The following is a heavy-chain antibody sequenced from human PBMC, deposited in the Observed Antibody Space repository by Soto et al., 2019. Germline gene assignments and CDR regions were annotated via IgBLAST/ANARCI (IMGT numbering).Heavy chain of an antibody. J-gene: IGHJ6*02. CDR1: GDSISSSSYY. D-gene: IGHD3-16*01. CDR2: IYYSGTT. Sequence: SETLSLTCTVSGDSISSSSYYWGWIRQPPGKGLEWIGSIYYSGTTYYNPSLESRVTISVDTSKNQFSLKLSSVTAADTAVYYCARQAGSYGYYYYGMDVWGQGTTVTVS. V-gene: IGHV4-39*01. CDR3: ARQAGSYGYYYYGMDV.